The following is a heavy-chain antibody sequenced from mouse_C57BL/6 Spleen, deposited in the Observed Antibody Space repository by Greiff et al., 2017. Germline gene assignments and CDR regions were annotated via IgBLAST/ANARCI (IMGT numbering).Heavy chain of an antibody. D-gene: IGHD2-2*01. J-gene: IGHJ3*01. CDR2: IDPSDSYT. V-gene: IGHV1-69*01. CDR1: GYTFTSYW. Sequence: QVQLQQSGAELVRPGASVTLSCKASGYTFTSYWMHWVKQRPGQGLEWIGEIDPSDSYTNYNQKFKGKSTLTVDKSSSTAYMQLSSLTSEDSAVYYCANGYDGVASWGQGTLVTVSA. CDR3: ANGYDGVAS.